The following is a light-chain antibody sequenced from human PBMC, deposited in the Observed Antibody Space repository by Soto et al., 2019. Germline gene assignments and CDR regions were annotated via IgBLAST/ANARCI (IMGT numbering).Light chain of an antibody. CDR1: QSVHTF. Sequence: EVLLTQSPGTLSLSPGEGASLSRRASQSVHTFLAWYQQKPGQPPRLLIYGASTRAPGVPARFSGSGSGTDFTLTITSLEPEDFAIYYCHQRSNWPPDTFGQGTRLEIK. J-gene: IGKJ5*01. CDR3: HQRSNWPPDT. V-gene: IGKV3-11*01. CDR2: GAS.